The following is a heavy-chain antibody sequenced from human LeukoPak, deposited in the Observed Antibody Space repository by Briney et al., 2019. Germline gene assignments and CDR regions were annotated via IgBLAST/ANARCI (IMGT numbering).Heavy chain of an antibody. Sequence: PSETLSLTCTVSGGSITSFYWSRIRQPAGKGLEWIGRIYTSGSTNYNPSLKSRVTMSVDTSKNQFSLKLSSVTAADTAVYYCARHGGYSSPPLYWGQGTLVTVSS. V-gene: IGHV4-4*07. CDR3: ARHGGYSSPPLY. D-gene: IGHD4-23*01. CDR2: IYTSGST. J-gene: IGHJ4*02. CDR1: GGSITSFY.